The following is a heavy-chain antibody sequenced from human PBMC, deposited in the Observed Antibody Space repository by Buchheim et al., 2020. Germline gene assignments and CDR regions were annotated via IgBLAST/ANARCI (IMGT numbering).Heavy chain of an antibody. CDR1: GSTFSRYA. CDR2: ISYDGSNK. Sequence: QVQLVESGGGVVQPGRSLRLSCAASGSTFSRYAMHWVRQAPGKGLEWVAVISYDGSNKYYADSVKGRFTISRDNSKNTLYLQMNSLRAEDTAVYYCARVWGLDPLLSNWYFDLWGRGTL. J-gene: IGHJ2*01. V-gene: IGHV3-30*04. CDR3: ARVWGLDPLLSNWYFDL. D-gene: IGHD1-26*01.